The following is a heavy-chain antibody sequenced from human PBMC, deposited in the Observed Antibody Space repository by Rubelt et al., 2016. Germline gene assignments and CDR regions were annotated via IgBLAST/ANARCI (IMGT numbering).Heavy chain of an antibody. D-gene: IGHD3-3*01. J-gene: IGHJ3*02. CDR2: IYFSGST. CDR3: AILDFWRAFDI. V-gene: IGHV4-31*01. Sequence: QVQLQESGPGLVKPSQTLSLTCTVSGGSISSGGYYWSWIRQHPGKGLEWIGYIYFSGSTYYNPSLKSLVTISVDTSKNQFSLKLSSVTAADTAVYYCAILDFWRAFDIWGQGTMVTVSS. CDR1: GGSISSGGYY.